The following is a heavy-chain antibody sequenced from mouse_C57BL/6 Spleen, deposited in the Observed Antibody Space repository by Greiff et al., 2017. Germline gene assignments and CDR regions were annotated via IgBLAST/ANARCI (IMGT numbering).Heavy chain of an antibody. CDR2: IRNKANGYTT. Sequence: DVMLVESGGGLVQPGGSLSLSCAASGFTFTDYYMSWVRQPPGKALEWLGFIRNKANGYTTEYSASVKGRFTISRNNSQRILYLQMNARRAEDSATYYCARHQNWDGAWLAYWGQGTLVTVSA. CDR3: ARHQNWDGAWLAY. V-gene: IGHV7-3*01. D-gene: IGHD4-1*01. J-gene: IGHJ3*01. CDR1: GFTFTDYY.